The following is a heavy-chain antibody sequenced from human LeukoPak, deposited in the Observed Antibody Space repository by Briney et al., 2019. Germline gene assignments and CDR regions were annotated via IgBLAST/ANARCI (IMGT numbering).Heavy chain of an antibody. Sequence: SETLSLTCTVSGYSISSGHYWGWIRQPPGKGLEWIGSFYHSGTTYYNPSLKSRVTISVDTSKNQFSLKLSSVTAADTAVYYCARVNDYGDPGSFFDPWGQGTLVTVSS. CDR3: ARVNDYGDPGSFFDP. D-gene: IGHD4-17*01. CDR1: GYSISSGHY. V-gene: IGHV4-38-2*02. J-gene: IGHJ5*02. CDR2: FYHSGTT.